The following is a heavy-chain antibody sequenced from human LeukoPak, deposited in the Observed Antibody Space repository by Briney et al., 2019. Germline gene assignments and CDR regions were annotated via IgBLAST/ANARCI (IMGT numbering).Heavy chain of an antibody. CDR2: ISSSGSTI. Sequence: GGSLRLSCAASGFTFSDYYMSWIRQAPGKGLEWVSYISSSGSTIYYADSVKGRFTISRDNAKNTLYLQMNSLRAEDTAVYYCARAAREDYTVTTFIDYWGQGTLVTVSS. J-gene: IGHJ4*02. D-gene: IGHD4-17*01. CDR3: ARAAREDYTVTTFIDY. CDR1: GFTFSDYY. V-gene: IGHV3-11*01.